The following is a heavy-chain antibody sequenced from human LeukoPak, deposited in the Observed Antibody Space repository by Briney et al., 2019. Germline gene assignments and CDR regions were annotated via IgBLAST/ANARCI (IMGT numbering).Heavy chain of an antibody. CDR1: GFTFSDYY. J-gene: IGHJ4*02. V-gene: IGHV3-11*06. D-gene: IGHD1-26*01. CDR2: ISSSSSYT. CDR3: ARVKIYYHVDY. Sequence: GGSLRLSCAASGFTFSDYYMSWIRQAPGKGLEWVSYISSSSSYTNYADSVKGRFTISKDNAKNSLYLQMNSLRAEDTAVYYCARVKIYYHVDYWGQGTLVTVSS.